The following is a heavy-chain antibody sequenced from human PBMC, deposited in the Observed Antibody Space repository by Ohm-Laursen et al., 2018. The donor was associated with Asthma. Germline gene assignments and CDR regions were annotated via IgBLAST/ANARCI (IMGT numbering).Heavy chain of an antibody. Sequence: GASVKVSCKASGYTFTGYYMHWVRQAPGQGLEWMGRINPNSGGTNYAQKFQGRVTMTRDTSISTAYMELSRLRSDDTAVYYCARDIGYGDDTFDYWGQGTLVTVSS. D-gene: IGHD4-17*01. CDR3: ARDIGYGDDTFDY. J-gene: IGHJ4*02. CDR1: GYTFTGYY. CDR2: INPNSGGT. V-gene: IGHV1-2*06.